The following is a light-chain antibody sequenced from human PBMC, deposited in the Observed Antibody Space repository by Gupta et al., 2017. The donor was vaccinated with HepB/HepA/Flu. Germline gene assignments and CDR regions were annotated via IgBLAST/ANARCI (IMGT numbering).Light chain of an antibody. Sequence: DIQMTQSPSSLSASVGDRVTITCRASQGISNYLAWYHQKPGKAPKLLIYAASTLQSGVPSRFSGSGSGTDFTLTIISLLPEDVATYYCRLRDSTPCTFGQGTRLEIK. CDR3: RLRDSTPCT. CDR1: QGISNY. CDR2: AAS. J-gene: IGKJ2*02. V-gene: IGKV1-27*01.